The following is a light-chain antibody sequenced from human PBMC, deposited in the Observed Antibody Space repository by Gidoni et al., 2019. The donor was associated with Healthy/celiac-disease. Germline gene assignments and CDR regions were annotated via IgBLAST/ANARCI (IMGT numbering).Light chain of an antibody. Sequence: DIQMTQSPSSLSASVGDRVTITCRASQSISSYLNWYQQKPGKAPKVLSYAASSLQSGVPSRFSGSGYVTELTRTISSLQPEDFATYYCQQSYSTFGQGTKVEIK. CDR3: QQSYST. CDR1: QSISSY. J-gene: IGKJ1*01. CDR2: AAS. V-gene: IGKV1-39*01.